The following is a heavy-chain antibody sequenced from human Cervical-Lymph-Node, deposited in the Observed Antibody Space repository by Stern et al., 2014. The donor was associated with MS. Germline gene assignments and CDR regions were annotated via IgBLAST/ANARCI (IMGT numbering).Heavy chain of an antibody. J-gene: IGHJ1*01. CDR2: IIPIFGTA. CDR3: ASEGLTIPAGYFQH. V-gene: IGHV1-69*01. Sequence: QVQLVESGAEVKKPGSSVKVSCKASGGTFSSYAISWVRQAPGQGLEWMGGIIPIFGTANYAKKFQGRVTITADESTSTAYMELSSLRSEDTAVYYCASEGLTIPAGYFQHWGQGTLVTVSS. CDR1: GGTFSSYA. D-gene: IGHD3-3*01.